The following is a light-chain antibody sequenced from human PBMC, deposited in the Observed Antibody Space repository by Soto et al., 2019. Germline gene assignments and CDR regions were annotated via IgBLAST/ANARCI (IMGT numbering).Light chain of an antibody. Sequence: DTQMTQSPSTLSPSVGDKVTITCRASKTISTWLAWYQQKPGQAPKLLIYSSSFLESGVPSRFSGSGSGTEFTLTISSLQPDDFATYYCLQYNDYSWTFGQGTKVQIK. J-gene: IGKJ1*01. V-gene: IGKV1-5*01. CDR1: KTISTW. CDR2: SSS. CDR3: LQYNDYSWT.